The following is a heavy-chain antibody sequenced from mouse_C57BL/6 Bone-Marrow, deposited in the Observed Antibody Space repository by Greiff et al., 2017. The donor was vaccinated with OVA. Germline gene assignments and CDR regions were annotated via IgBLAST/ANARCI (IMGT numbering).Heavy chain of an antibody. Sequence: EVKVVESGGGLVQSGRSLRLSCATSGFTFSDFYMEWVRQAPGKGLEWIAASRNKANDYTTEYSASVKGRFIVSRDTSQSILYLQMNARRAEDTAIDYCARDNWDWYFDVWGTGTTVTVSS. D-gene: IGHD4-1*01. CDR1: GFTFSDFY. V-gene: IGHV7-1*01. CDR2: SRNKANDYTT. CDR3: ARDNWDWYFDV. J-gene: IGHJ1*03.